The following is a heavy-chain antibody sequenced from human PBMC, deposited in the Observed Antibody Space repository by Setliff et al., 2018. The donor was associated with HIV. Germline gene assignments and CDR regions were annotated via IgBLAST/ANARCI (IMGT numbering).Heavy chain of an antibody. CDR2: INHSGST. CDR3: ASRRAAMWHGLFVGFEN. D-gene: IGHD1-26*01. Sequence: PSETLSLTCAVYGGSFSGSYWSWIRQPPGKGLGWIGEINHSGSTNYSPSLKSRVTISVDTSKNQFSLKLSSVTAADTAVYYCASRRAAMWHGLFVGFENWGQGTLVTVSS. CDR1: GGSFSGSY. J-gene: IGHJ4*02. V-gene: IGHV4-34*01.